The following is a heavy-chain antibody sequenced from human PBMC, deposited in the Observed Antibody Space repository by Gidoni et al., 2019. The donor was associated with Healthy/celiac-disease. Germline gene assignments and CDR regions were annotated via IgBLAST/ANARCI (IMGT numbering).Heavy chain of an antibody. CDR3: ARAGGAAAGTPWFDY. Sequence: QVQLVESGGGVVQPGRSLRLSCAASGFTFSSYAMHWVRQAPGKGLEWVAVISYDGSNKYYADSVKGRFTISRDNSKNTLYLQMNSLRAEDTAVYYCARAGGAAAGTPWFDYWGQGTLVTVSS. J-gene: IGHJ5*01. CDR2: ISYDGSNK. V-gene: IGHV3-30*04. CDR1: GFTFSSYA. D-gene: IGHD6-13*01.